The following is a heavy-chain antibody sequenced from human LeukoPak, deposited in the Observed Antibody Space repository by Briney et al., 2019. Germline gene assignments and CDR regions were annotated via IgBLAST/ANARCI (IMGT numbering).Heavy chain of an antibody. D-gene: IGHD3-22*01. CDR2: IYLSGLSTSGST. J-gene: IGHJ3*02. CDR1: GASLNNYH. V-gene: IGHV4-4*07. Sequence: ASETLSLTCTVAGASLNNYHWTWIRQPAGKGLEWIGRIYLSGLSTSGSTNYNPSLKSRVTISVDTSKNQFSLKLSSVTAADTAVYYCARLGLYYYDSSHAFDIWGQGTMVTVSS. CDR3: ARLGLYYYDSSHAFDI.